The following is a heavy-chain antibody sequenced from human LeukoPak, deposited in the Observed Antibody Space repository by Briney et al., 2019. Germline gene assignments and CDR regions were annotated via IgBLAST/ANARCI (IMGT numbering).Heavy chain of an antibody. J-gene: IGHJ4*02. D-gene: IGHD6-19*01. CDR3: ARAEVIAVAGFGNFDY. CDR2: INAGNGNT. V-gene: IGHV1-3*01. CDR1: GYTFTSYA. Sequence: ASVKVSCKASGYTFTSYAMHWVRQAPGQRLEWMGWINAGNGNTKYSQKFQGRVTITRDTSASTAYMELSSLRSEDTAVYYCARAEVIAVAGFGNFDYWGQGTLVTVSS.